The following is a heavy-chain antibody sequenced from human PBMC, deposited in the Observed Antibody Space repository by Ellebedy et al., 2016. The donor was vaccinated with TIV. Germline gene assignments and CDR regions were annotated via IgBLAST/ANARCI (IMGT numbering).Heavy chain of an antibody. J-gene: IGHJ4*02. CDR1: GFTFSSYG. CDR2: IWYDGSNK. D-gene: IGHD3-16*01. Sequence: PGGSLRLSCAASGFTFSSYGMHWVRQAPGRGLEWVAVIWYDGSNKYYADSVKGRFSISRDNSKNTLYLQMNSLRAEDTAVYSCARDLGHIWGSIDYWGQGTLVSVSS. CDR3: ARDLGHIWGSIDY. V-gene: IGHV3-33*01.